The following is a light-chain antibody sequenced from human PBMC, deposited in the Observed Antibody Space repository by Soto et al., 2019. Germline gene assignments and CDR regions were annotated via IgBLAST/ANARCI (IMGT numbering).Light chain of an antibody. J-gene: IGKJ3*01. CDR3: QQYDNLLFT. CDR2: DAS. CDR1: QDISNY. V-gene: IGKV1-33*01. Sequence: DIQMTQSPSSLSASVGDRVTITCQASQDISNYLNWYQQKPGKAPKLLLYDASNLETGVPSRFSGSGSGTDFTFTISSLQPEDIAASYCQQYDNLLFTFGPGTKVDIK.